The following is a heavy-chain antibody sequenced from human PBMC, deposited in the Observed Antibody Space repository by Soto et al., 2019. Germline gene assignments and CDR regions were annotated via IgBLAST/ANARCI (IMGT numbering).Heavy chain of an antibody. CDR1: GFTFSNYA. D-gene: IGHD3-22*01. CDR3: AKDQVPVYYYDSRVTFDY. Sequence: EVHLLESGGGLVQPGGSLRLSCAASGFTFSNYAMNWVRQAPGKGLEWVSGISGGGDSTYYADSVKGRFIISRDNSKNTLFLQVNTLRAEDTAVYYCAKDQVPVYYYDSRVTFDYWGQGTLVTVSS. J-gene: IGHJ4*02. CDR2: ISGGGDST. V-gene: IGHV3-23*01.